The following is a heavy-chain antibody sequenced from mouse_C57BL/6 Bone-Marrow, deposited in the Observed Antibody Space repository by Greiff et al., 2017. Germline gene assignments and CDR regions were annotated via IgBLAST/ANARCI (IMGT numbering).Heavy chain of an antibody. Sequence: EVQVVESGGDLVKPGGSLKLSCAASGFTFSSYGMSWVRQTPDKRLEWVATISSGGSYTYYPDSVKGRFTISRDNAKNTLYLQMSSLKSEDTAMYYCARKGLMRLRRWYFDVWGTGTTVTVSS. J-gene: IGHJ1*03. CDR3: ARKGLMRLRRWYFDV. CDR2: ISSGGSYT. D-gene: IGHD2-4*01. V-gene: IGHV5-6*01. CDR1: GFTFSSYG.